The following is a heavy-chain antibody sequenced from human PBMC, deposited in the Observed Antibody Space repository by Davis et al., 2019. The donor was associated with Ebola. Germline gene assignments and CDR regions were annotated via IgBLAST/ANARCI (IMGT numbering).Heavy chain of an antibody. J-gene: IGHJ4*02. D-gene: IGHD6-13*01. Sequence: GESLKISCAGSGFTFSIYAVTWVRQAPGKGLESVSTISGNGVSTYYADSVKGRFTISRDNSKNTVYLQMNNLRAEDTAVYDCALGQQLGQWGQGTVVIVSS. CDR1: GFTFSIYA. CDR2: ISGNGVST. V-gene: IGHV3-23*01. CDR3: ALGQQLGQ.